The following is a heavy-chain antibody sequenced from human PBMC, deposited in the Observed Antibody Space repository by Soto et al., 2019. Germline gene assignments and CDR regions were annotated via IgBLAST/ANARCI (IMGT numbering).Heavy chain of an antibody. CDR2: IYYGGTT. V-gene: IGHV3-53*02. CDR3: AREAAGFDI. CDR1: GFTVSDDH. J-gene: IGHJ3*02. Sequence: EMQLVETGGGLIQPGGSLRLSCAASGFTVSDDHMSWVRQAPGKGPEWVSGIYYGGTTYYADSVQGRFTISRDKSKNTLYLQMNDLRADDTAVYYCAREAAGFDIWGQGTMVTVSS.